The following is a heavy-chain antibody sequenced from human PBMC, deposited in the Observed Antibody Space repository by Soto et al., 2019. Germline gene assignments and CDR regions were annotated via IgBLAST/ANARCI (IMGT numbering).Heavy chain of an antibody. D-gene: IGHD5-18*01. CDR1: GFTFSSYA. J-gene: IGHJ4*02. Sequence: GGSLRLSCAASGFTFSSYAMHWVRQAPGKGLEWVAVISYDGSNKYYADSVKGRFTISRDNSKNTLYLQMNSLRAEDTAVYYCAREGTSTAMVFFFDYWGQGTLVTVSS. V-gene: IGHV3-30-3*01. CDR3: AREGTSTAMVFFFDY. CDR2: ISYDGSNK.